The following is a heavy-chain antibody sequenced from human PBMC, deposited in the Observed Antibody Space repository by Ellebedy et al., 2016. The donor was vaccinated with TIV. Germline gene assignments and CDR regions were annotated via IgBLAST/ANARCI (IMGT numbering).Heavy chain of an antibody. CDR1: GLTFSSFW. D-gene: IGHD5-12*01. J-gene: IGHJ4*02. CDR2: IKQDGSVT. V-gene: IGHV3-7*01. Sequence: GESLKISXADPGLTFSSFWMAWVRHAPGKGLEWLANIKQDGSVTNYVDSVKGRFTISRDNAKNSLYLQMNSLRAEDTAVYYCARDQGGGYFNFDYWGQGTLVTVSS. CDR3: ARDQGGGYFNFDY.